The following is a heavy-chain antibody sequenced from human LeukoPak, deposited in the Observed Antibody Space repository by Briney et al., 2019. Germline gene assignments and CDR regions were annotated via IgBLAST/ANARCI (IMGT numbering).Heavy chain of an antibody. J-gene: IGHJ2*01. CDR3: ARLRFLVRGFDL. Sequence: PSETLSLTCAVYGGSFSGYYWSWIRQPPGKGLEWIGEINHSGSTNYNPSLKSRVTISVDTSKNQFSLKLSSVTAADTAVYYCARLRFLVRGFDLWGRGTLVTASS. V-gene: IGHV4-34*01. CDR1: GGSFSGYY. D-gene: IGHD3-3*01. CDR2: INHSGST.